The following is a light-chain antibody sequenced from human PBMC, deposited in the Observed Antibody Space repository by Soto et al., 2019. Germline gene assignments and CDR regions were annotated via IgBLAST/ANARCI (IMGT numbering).Light chain of an antibody. Sequence: QSVLSQPPSASGSPGQSVTISCTGTSSDVGAYNYVSWYQQLPGKATKLIIYEVSKRPSGVPDRFSGSKSGNTASLTVSGLQAEDEADYHCSSYAGSNNHYVFGTGTKVTVL. CDR1: SSDVGAYNY. CDR3: SSYAGSNNHYV. J-gene: IGLJ1*01. CDR2: EVS. V-gene: IGLV2-8*01.